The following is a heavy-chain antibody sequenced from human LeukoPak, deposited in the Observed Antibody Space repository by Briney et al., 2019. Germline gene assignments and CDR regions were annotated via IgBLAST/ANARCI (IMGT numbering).Heavy chain of an antibody. CDR3: ARGVRGSSGYYYFDY. J-gene: IGHJ4*02. CDR2: ISGSGGST. CDR1: GFTFSSYG. D-gene: IGHD3-22*01. Sequence: GGSLRLSCAASGFTFSSYGMSWVRQAPGKGLEWVSAISGSGGSTYYADSVKGRFTISRDNSKNSLYLQMNSLRAEDTAVYYCARGVRGSSGYYYFDYWGQGTLVTVSS. V-gene: IGHV3-23*01.